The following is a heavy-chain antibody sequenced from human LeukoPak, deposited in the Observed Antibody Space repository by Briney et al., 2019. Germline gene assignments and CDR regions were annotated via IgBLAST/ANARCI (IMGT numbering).Heavy chain of an antibody. Sequence: ASVKVSCKVSGYTLTELSMHWVRQAPGKGLEWMGGFDPEDGETIYAQKFQGRVTMTEDTSTDTAYMELSSLRSEDTAVYYCATDSLMVRGVIISLYFDYWGQGTLVTVSS. V-gene: IGHV1-24*01. D-gene: IGHD3-10*01. CDR1: GYTLTELS. J-gene: IGHJ4*02. CDR2: FDPEDGET. CDR3: ATDSLMVRGVIISLYFDY.